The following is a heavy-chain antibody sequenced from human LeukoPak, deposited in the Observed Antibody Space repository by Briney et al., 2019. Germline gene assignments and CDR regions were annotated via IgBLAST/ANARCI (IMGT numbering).Heavy chain of an antibody. D-gene: IGHD3-22*01. CDR3: ARHRYYYDSSGYSFYYGMDV. CDR2: INHSGST. V-gene: IGHV4-34*01. CDR1: GGSFSGYY. Sequence: PSETLSLTCAVYGGSFSGYYWSWIRQPPGKGLEWIGEINHSGSTNYNPSLKSRVTISVDTSKNQFSLKLSSVTAADTAVHYCARHRYYYDSSGYSFYYGMDVWGQGTTVTVSS. J-gene: IGHJ6*02.